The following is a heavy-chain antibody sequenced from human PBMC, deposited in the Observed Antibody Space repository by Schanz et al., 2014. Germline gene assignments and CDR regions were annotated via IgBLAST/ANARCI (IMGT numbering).Heavy chain of an antibody. CDR2: IKSDGSST. V-gene: IGHV3-74*02. CDR3: AKAADWPVTRFDP. D-gene: IGHD3-9*01. Sequence: EVHLVESGGGLVQPGGSLRLSCAASGFTFSSYWMHWVRQVPGKGLVWVSRIKSDGSSTSYADSVKGRFTISSDSSKNTLYLQMSSLRADDTAVYYCAKAADWPVTRFDPWGQGTLVTVSS. CDR1: GFTFSSYW. J-gene: IGHJ5*02.